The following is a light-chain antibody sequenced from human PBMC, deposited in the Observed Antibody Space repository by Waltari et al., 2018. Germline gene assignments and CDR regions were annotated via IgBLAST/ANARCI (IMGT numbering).Light chain of an antibody. CDR3: QHYLRLPVT. CDR1: QSVSRA. CDR2: GAS. V-gene: IGKV3-20*01. Sequence: EIVLTQSPGTLSLSLGERAPVSCRASQSVSRALAWYQQKPGQAPSLLIYGASTRANGIPDRFSGSGSGTDFSLTISRLEPDDFAVYYCQHYLRLPVTFGQGTTVEI. J-gene: IGKJ1*01.